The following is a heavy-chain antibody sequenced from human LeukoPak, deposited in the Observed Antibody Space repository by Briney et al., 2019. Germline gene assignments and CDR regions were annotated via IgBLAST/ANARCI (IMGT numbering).Heavy chain of an antibody. Sequence: SQTLSLTCTVSGGSISSGSYYWSWIRQPAGKGLEWIGRIYTSGSTNYNPSLKSRVTISVDTSKNQFSLKLSSVTAADTAVYYCARHSSGQGYFDYWGQGTLVTVSS. V-gene: IGHV4-61*02. CDR3: ARHSSGQGYFDY. D-gene: IGHD6-19*01. CDR1: GGSISSGSYY. J-gene: IGHJ4*02. CDR2: IYTSGST.